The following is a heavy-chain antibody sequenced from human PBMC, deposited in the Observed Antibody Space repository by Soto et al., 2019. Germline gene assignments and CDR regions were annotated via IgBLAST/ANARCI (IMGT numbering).Heavy chain of an antibody. Sequence: QITLKESGPTLVKPTQTLTLTCTLSGFSLSTSGVGVGWIRQPPGKALEWLALIYWDDAKRYSPSLKSRLTITKYTYKNQVVLKMTNMDPVDTATYYCARGDSTGYYPCWGQGTLVTVSS. V-gene: IGHV2-5*02. CDR2: IYWDDAK. CDR1: GFSLSTSGVG. CDR3: ARGDSTGYYPC. J-gene: IGHJ4*02. D-gene: IGHD3-22*01.